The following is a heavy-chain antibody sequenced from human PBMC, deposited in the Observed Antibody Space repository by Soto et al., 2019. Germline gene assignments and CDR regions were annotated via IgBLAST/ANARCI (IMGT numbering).Heavy chain of an antibody. Sequence: QVKLVQSGAEVKKPGSSVKVSCKASGGTFSSYTISWVRQAPGQGLEWMGRIIPILGIANYAQKFQGRVTITADKSTSTAYMELCSLRPEDTAVYYCARYGCSGGSCYSVDYWGQGTLVTVSS. J-gene: IGHJ4*02. V-gene: IGHV1-69*02. CDR1: GGTFSSYT. CDR2: IIPILGIA. D-gene: IGHD2-15*01. CDR3: ARYGCSGGSCYSVDY.